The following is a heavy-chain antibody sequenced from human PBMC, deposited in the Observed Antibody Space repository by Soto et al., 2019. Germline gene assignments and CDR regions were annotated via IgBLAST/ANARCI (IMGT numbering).Heavy chain of an antibody. CDR3: ARDLICCGMDV. Sequence: SETLSLTCNVSGGSMRSYYWTWMRQSPGKGLEWLGNVFYSGNTNLNPSLRDRLSISVDTPKNKFSLMLNSVTAADTAVYYCARDLICCGMDVWGQGTTVTVSS. CDR1: GGSMRSYY. V-gene: IGHV4-59*01. D-gene: IGHD2-8*01. CDR2: VFYSGNT. J-gene: IGHJ6*02.